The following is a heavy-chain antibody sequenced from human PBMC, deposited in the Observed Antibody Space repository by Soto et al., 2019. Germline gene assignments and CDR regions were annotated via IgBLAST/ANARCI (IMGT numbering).Heavy chain of an antibody. J-gene: IGHJ4*02. D-gene: IGHD3-22*01. CDR3: AKDVRYYDSSGYYPFDY. Sequence: GGSLRLSCAASGFTFSTYTLAWFRQAPGQGLEWVSAISGSGGSTYYADSVKGRFIISRDNSKNTLYLQMNSLRAEDTAVYYYAKDVRYYDSSGYYPFDYWGQGTLVTVSS. V-gene: IGHV3-23*01. CDR2: ISGSGGST. CDR1: GFTFSTYT.